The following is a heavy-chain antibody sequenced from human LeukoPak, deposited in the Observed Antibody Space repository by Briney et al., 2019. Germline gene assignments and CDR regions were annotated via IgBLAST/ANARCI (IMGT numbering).Heavy chain of an antibody. CDR3: ARGDGYSINYYYYMDV. D-gene: IGHD5-24*01. CDR1: GYTFTSYY. Sequence: GASVEVSCKASGYTFTSYYMHWVRQAPGQGLEWMGIINPSGGSTSYAQKFQGRVTMTRDTSTSTAYMELSSLRSEDTAVYYCARGDGYSINYYYYMDVWGKGTTVTVSS. CDR2: INPSGGST. J-gene: IGHJ6*03. V-gene: IGHV1-46*01.